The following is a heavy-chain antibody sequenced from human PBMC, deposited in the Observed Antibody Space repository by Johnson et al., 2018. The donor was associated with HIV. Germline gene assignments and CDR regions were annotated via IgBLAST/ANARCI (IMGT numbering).Heavy chain of an antibody. CDR3: ARDESGYDEGFDAFDI. CDR1: GFTFSDYY. Sequence: QVQLVESGGGLVKPGGSLRLSCAASGFTFSDYYMSWIRQAPGKGLEWVSYISSSGNTIYYADSVKGRFTISRDNAKHSLYLQMNSLRVEDTAVYYCARDESGYDEGFDAFDIWGQGTMVTVSS. V-gene: IGHV3-11*04. D-gene: IGHD5-12*01. CDR2: ISSSGNTI. J-gene: IGHJ3*02.